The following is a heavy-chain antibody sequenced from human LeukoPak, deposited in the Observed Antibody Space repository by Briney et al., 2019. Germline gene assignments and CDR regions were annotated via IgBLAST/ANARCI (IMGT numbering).Heavy chain of an antibody. CDR1: EFIFSGYW. V-gene: IGHV3-7*01. D-gene: IGHD6-13*01. Sequence: PGGSLRLSCAASEFIFSGYWMNWVRQAPGKGLEWVANIKQDGSEKQYVDSVRGRFTISRDNAKNSLYLQMNNLRVEDTAVYYCARDGFVGAADNWGQGTLVTVSS. J-gene: IGHJ4*02. CDR2: IKQDGSEK. CDR3: ARDGFVGAADN.